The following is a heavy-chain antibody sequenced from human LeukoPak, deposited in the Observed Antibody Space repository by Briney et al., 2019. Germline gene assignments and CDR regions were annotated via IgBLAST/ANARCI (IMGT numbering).Heavy chain of an antibody. CDR1: GFTFSSYS. CDR3: ARVKTKNAFDI. J-gene: IGHJ3*02. CDR2: ISSSSSYI. V-gene: IGHV3-21*01. D-gene: IGHD2-8*01. Sequence: PGGSLRLSCAASGFTFSSYSMNWVRQAPGRGLEWVSSISSSSSYIYYADSVKGRFTISRDNAKNSLYLQMNSLRAEDTAVYYCARVKTKNAFDIWGQGTMVTVSS.